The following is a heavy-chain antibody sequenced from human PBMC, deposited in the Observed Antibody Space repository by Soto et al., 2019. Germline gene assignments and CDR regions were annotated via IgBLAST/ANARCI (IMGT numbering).Heavy chain of an antibody. Sequence: QVQLVQSGAEVKKPGSSVKVSCKASGGAFTNDIITWVRQAPGQGLEWMGRIIPLLDITNYAQKFQGRVTIPADNYTSTAYMELNSLISEDTAVYYCARDSPIGSTFSGYDAIDYWGQGTLVTVSS. CDR3: ARDSPIGSTFSGYDAIDY. J-gene: IGHJ4*02. CDR2: IIPLLDIT. V-gene: IGHV1-69*08. D-gene: IGHD5-12*01. CDR1: GGAFTNDI.